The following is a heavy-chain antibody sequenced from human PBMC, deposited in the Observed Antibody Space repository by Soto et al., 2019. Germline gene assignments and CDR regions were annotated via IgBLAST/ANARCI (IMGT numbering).Heavy chain of an antibody. D-gene: IGHD4-17*01. J-gene: IGHJ5*02. CDR3: ARGHTVTTIWNWFDP. Sequence: SETLSLTCNVSSGSITNNYWSWIRQPPGKGLEWIGYIYYSGSTYYNPSLKSRVTISVDTSKNQFSLKLSSVTAADTAVYYCARGHTVTTIWNWFDPWGQGTLVTVSS. CDR2: IYYSGST. CDR1: SGSITNNY. V-gene: IGHV4-59*08.